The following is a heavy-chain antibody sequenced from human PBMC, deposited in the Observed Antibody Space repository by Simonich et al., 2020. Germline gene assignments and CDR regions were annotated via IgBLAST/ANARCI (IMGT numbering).Heavy chain of an antibody. CDR2: ISSCSRYI. D-gene: IGHD1-1*01. CDR3: ARANERDY. Sequence: EVQLVESGGGLVKPGGSLRLSCAASGFTFRSYSMNWVRQAPGKGLEWVSSISSCSRYIYYANSVKGRFTNSRDNAKNSLYLQRNSLRAEDTAVYYCARANERDYWGQGTLVTVSS. V-gene: IGHV3-21*01. J-gene: IGHJ4*02. CDR1: GFTFRSYS.